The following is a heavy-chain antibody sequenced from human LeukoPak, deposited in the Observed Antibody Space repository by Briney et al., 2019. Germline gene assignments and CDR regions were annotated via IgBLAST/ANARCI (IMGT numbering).Heavy chain of an antibody. V-gene: IGHV4-34*01. Sequence: SETLSLTCAVYGGSFSGYYWSWIRQPPGKGLEWIGEINHSGSTNYNPSLKSRVTTSVDTSKNQFSLKLSSVTAADTAVYYCARGRPSQQLARWYFDLWGRGILVTVSS. CDR2: INHSGST. CDR1: GGSFSGYY. D-gene: IGHD6-13*01. J-gene: IGHJ2*01. CDR3: ARGRPSQQLARWYFDL.